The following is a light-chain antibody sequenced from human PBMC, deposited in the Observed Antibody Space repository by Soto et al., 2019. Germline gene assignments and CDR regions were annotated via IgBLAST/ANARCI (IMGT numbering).Light chain of an antibody. V-gene: IGKV3-20*01. Sequence: EIVLTQSPGTLSLSPGERATLSCRASQSVSSNYLAWYQQRPGQAPRLLIFGASYRATGIPDRFSGSGSGTEVTLTISRLEPEDFAVYGCQPCGSSAPEFTFGPGTRVDSK. CDR3: QPCGSSAPEFT. CDR2: GAS. CDR1: QSVSSNY. J-gene: IGKJ3*01.